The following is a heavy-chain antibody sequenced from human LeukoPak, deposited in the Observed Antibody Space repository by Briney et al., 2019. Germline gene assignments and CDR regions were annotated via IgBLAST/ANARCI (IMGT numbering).Heavy chain of an antibody. V-gene: IGHV1-24*01. CDR3: ATEARYYYDSSGYYYDY. Sequence: ASVKVSCKVSGYTLTELSMHWVRQAPGKGLEWMGGFDPEDGETIYAQKFQGRVTMTEDTSTDTAYMELRSLRSEDTAVYYCATEARYYYDSSGYYYDYWGQGTLVTVSS. CDR1: GYTLTELS. D-gene: IGHD3-22*01. CDR2: FDPEDGET. J-gene: IGHJ4*02.